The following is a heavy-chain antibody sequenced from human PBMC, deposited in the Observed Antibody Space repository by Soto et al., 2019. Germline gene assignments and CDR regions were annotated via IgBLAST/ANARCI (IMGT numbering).Heavy chain of an antibody. D-gene: IGHD3-22*01. V-gene: IGHV4-59*01. J-gene: IGHJ6*02. CDR1: GGSISSYY. Sequence: PSETLSLTCTVFGGSISSYYWSWIRQPPGKGLEWIGYIYYSGSTNYNPSLKSRVTISVDTSKNQFSLKLSSVTAADTAVYYCARDRNYYDSSGYFPYYGMDVWGQGTTVTVSS. CDR2: IYYSGST. CDR3: ARDRNYYDSSGYFPYYGMDV.